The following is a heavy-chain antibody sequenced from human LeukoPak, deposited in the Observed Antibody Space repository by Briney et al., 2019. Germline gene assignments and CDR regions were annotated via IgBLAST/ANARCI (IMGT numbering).Heavy chain of an antibody. CDR3: ARYRCSSTSCFVDY. D-gene: IGHD2-2*01. Sequence: QSGGSLRLSCAASGFTFSNYAMYWVRQAPGKGLEYVSGISSNGGSTYYANSVKGRFTISRDNSKNTLYLQMGSLRGEDMAVYYCARYRCSSTSCFVDYWGQGTLVTVSS. CDR1: GFTFSNYA. J-gene: IGHJ4*02. CDR2: ISSNGGST. V-gene: IGHV3-64*01.